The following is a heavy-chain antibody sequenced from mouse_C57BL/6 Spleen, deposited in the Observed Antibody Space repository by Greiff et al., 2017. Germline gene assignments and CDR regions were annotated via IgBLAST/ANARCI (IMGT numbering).Heavy chain of an antibody. CDR3: TGDGNYSAMDY. V-gene: IGHV1-15*01. J-gene: IGHJ4*01. CDR2: IDPETGGT. CDR1: GYTFTDYE. D-gene: IGHD2-3*01. Sequence: VQLQQSGAELVRPGASVTLSCKASGYTFTDYEMHWVKQTPVHGLEWIGAIDPETGGTAYNQKFKGKAILTADKSSSTAYMELRSLTSEDSAVYYCTGDGNYSAMDYWGQGTSVTVSS.